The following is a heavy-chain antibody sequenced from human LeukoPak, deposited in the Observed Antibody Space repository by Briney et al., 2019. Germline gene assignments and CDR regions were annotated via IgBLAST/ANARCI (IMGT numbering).Heavy chain of an antibody. D-gene: IGHD4-17*01. Sequence: SVKVSCKASGGTFSSYAITWVRQAPGQGLEWMGGIIPMFGTGKYAQKFQGRVTITADESTSTAYMELSSLRSEDTAAYYCARDLYDYGDYRSYYYYGMDVWGQGTTVTVSS. CDR2: IIPMFGTG. J-gene: IGHJ6*02. CDR1: GGTFSSYA. CDR3: ARDLYDYGDYRSYYYYGMDV. V-gene: IGHV1-69*01.